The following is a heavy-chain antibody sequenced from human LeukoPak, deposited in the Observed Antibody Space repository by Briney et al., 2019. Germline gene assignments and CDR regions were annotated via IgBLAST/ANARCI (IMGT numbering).Heavy chain of an antibody. V-gene: IGHV3-11*01. J-gene: IGHJ3*02. CDR1: GFTFSDYY. D-gene: IGHD2-2*01. CDR2: ISSSSRTI. Sequence: GGSLRLSCAASGFTFSDYYMGWIPQAPGEGLEWVSYISSSSRTIYYADSVKGRFTIARYNAKNSLYLQMNSLRAEDTAVYYCARGLGFVVVPAAMTFDIWGQGTMVTVSS. CDR3: ARGLGFVVVPAAMTFDI.